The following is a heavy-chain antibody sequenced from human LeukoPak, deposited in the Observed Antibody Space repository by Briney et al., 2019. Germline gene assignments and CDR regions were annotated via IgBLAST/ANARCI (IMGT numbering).Heavy chain of an antibody. V-gene: IGHV3-48*04. D-gene: IGHD2-2*01. CDR2: ISSSSNTK. Sequence: GGSLRLFCAASGFTFSTYTMNWIRQAPGKGLEWLSYISSSSNTKHYADSVKGRFTISRDNAKNSLYLQMNNLSAEDTAVYYCARATGIIAAMSYPHYWGQGTLVTVSS. CDR1: GFTFSTYT. CDR3: ARATGIIAAMSYPHY. J-gene: IGHJ4*02.